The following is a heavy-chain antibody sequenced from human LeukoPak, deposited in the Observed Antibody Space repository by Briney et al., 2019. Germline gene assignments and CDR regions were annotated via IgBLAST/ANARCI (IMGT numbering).Heavy chain of an antibody. Sequence: SETLSLTCTVSGYSISSGYYWGWIRQPPGKGLEWIASIYHSGSTYYSPSLKSRVTISVDTSKNQFSLNLSSVTAADTAVYYCAREDYYDSSGYYLDYWGQGTLVTVSS. V-gene: IGHV4-38-2*02. CDR2: IYHSGST. D-gene: IGHD3-22*01. CDR3: AREDYYDSSGYYLDY. CDR1: GYSISSGYY. J-gene: IGHJ4*02.